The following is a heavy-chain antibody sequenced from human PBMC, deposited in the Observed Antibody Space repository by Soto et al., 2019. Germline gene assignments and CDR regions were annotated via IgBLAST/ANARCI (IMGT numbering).Heavy chain of an antibody. D-gene: IGHD1-1*01. V-gene: IGHV3-7*01. Sequence: EVQLVESGGGLVQPGGSLRLSCAASGFTFSSYWMSWVRQAPGKGLEWVANIKQDGSEKYYVDSAKGRFTISRDNAKNSLYLQMNSLRAEDTAVYYCARISHNDDGDAFDIWGQGTMVTVSS. CDR1: GFTFSSYW. CDR2: IKQDGSEK. J-gene: IGHJ3*02. CDR3: ARISHNDDGDAFDI.